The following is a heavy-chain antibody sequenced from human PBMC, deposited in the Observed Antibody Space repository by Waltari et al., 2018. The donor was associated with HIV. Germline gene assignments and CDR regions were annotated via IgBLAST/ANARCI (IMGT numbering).Heavy chain of an antibody. CDR3: ARVDYCSSTSCYTPGANWFDP. Sequence: QVQLVQSGAEVKKPGASVKVSCKASGYTFTSYGISWVRQAPGQGPEWMGWISAYNGNTNYAQKLQGRVTMTTDTSTSTAYMELRSLRSDDTAVYYCARVDYCSSTSCYTPGANWFDPWGQGTLVTVSS. V-gene: IGHV1-18*01. J-gene: IGHJ5*02. CDR2: ISAYNGNT. CDR1: GYTFTSYG. D-gene: IGHD2-2*02.